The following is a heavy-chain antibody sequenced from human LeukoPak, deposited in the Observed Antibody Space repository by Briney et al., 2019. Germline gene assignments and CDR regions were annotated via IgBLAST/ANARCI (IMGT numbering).Heavy chain of an antibody. CDR2: IGRSGVDT. V-gene: IGHV3-23*01. CDR1: GFTFSNYA. J-gene: IGHJ4*02. D-gene: IGHD5-18*01. Sequence: GGSLRLSCAASGFTFSNYAMSWFRQAPGKGLEWVSTIGRSGVDTYYADSVKGRFTISRDNSKNTLYLQMNSLRAEDTAVYHCANSLRGYSFGTFDYWGQGTLVTVSS. CDR3: ANSLRGYSFGTFDY.